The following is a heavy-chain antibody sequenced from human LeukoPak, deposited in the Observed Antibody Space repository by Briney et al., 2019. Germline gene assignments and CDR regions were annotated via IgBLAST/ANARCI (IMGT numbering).Heavy chain of an antibody. J-gene: IGHJ6*03. D-gene: IGHD2/OR15-2a*01. CDR3: TRGIRETYYYYYYMDV. Sequence: GASVKVSCKTSGYTFTNYDINWVRQAPGQGREWMGGIIPIFGTANYAQKFQGRVTITADESTSTAYMELSSLRSEDTAVYYCTRGIRETYYYYYYMDVWGKGTTVTVSS. CDR2: IIPIFGTA. CDR1: GYTFTNYD. V-gene: IGHV1-69*13.